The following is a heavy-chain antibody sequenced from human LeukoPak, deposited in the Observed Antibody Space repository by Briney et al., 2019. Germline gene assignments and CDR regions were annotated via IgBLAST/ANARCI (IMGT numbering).Heavy chain of an antibody. D-gene: IGHD4-17*01. J-gene: IGHJ6*02. Sequence: SQTLSLTCTVSGGSISSGDYYWSWTSQPPGKGLEWIGYIYYSGSTYYNPSLKSRVTISVDTSKNQFSLKLSSVTAADTAVYYCARDRGPDYGGPGNYGMDVWGQGTTVTVSS. CDR2: IYYSGST. V-gene: IGHV4-30-4*01. CDR3: ARDRGPDYGGPGNYGMDV. CDR1: GGSISSGDYY.